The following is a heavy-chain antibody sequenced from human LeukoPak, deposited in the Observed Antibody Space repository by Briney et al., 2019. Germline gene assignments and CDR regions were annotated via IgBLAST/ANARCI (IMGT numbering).Heavy chain of an antibody. CDR2: ISAYNGNT. D-gene: IGHD4-17*01. V-gene: IGHV1-18*01. CDR3: AVTTVTTSFDY. Sequence: ASVTVSCKASGYTFTSYGISWLRQAPGQGLEGMGWISAYNGNTNYAQKLQGRVTMTTDTSTSTAYMELRSLRSDDTAVYYCAVTTVTTSFDYWGQGTLVTVSS. CDR1: GYTFTSYG. J-gene: IGHJ4*02.